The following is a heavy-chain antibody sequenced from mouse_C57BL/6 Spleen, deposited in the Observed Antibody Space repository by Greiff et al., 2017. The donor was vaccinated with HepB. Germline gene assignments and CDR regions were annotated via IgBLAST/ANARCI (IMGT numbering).Heavy chain of an antibody. CDR3: TRSGDYYDYDEGYYFDY. J-gene: IGHJ2*01. CDR1: GYTFTSYR. V-gene: IGHV1-5*01. Sequence: EVQLQQSGTVLARPGASVKMSCKTSGYTFTSYRMHWVKQRPGQGLEWIGAIYPGNSDTSYNQKFKGKAKLTAVTSASTAYMELSSLTNEDSAVYYCTRSGDYYDYDEGYYFDYWGQGTTLTVSS. D-gene: IGHD2-4*01. CDR2: IYPGNSDT.